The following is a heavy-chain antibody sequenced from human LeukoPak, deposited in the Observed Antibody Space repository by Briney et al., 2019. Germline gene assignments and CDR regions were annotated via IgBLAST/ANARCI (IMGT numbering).Heavy chain of an antibody. CDR2: IYTSGST. V-gene: IGHV4-4*07. Sequence: PSETLSLTCTVSGGSISSYYWRWIRQPAGKGLEWIGRIYTSGSTNYNPSLKSRVTMSVDTSKNQFSLKLSSVTAADTAVYYCARDDYYYDSSGYYSNWGQGTLVTVSS. CDR3: ARDDYYYDSSGYYSN. J-gene: IGHJ4*02. D-gene: IGHD3-22*01. CDR1: GGSISSYY.